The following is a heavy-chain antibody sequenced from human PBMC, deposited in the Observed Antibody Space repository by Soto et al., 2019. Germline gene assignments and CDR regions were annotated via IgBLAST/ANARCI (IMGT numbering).Heavy chain of an antibody. D-gene: IGHD2-2*01. J-gene: IGHJ3*02. Sequence: GASVKVSCKASGYTFTSYYMHWVRQAPGQGLEWMGIINPSGGSTSYAQKFQGRVTMTRDTSTSTVYMELSSLRSEDTAVYYCARDPDYCISTSCPFFSFDIWGQGTMVTVSS. V-gene: IGHV1-46*01. CDR1: GYTFTSYY. CDR3: ARDPDYCISTSCPFFSFDI. CDR2: INPSGGST.